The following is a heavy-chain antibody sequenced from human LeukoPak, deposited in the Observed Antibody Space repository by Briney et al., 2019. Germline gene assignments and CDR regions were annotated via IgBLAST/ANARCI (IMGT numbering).Heavy chain of an antibody. Sequence: GESLKISCKGSGYSFTSYWIGWVRQMPGKGLKWMGIIYPGDSDTRYSPSFQGQVTISADKSISTAHLQWSSLKASDTAMYYCARRAYCGGDCYFDYWGQGTLVSVSS. D-gene: IGHD2-21*02. J-gene: IGHJ4*02. V-gene: IGHV5-51*01. CDR3: ARRAYCGGDCYFDY. CDR1: GYSFTSYW. CDR2: IYPGDSDT.